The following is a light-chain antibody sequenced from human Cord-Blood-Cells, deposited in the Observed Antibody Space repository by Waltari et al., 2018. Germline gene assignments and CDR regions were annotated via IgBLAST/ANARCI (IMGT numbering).Light chain of an antibody. CDR3: QQYGSSLYT. J-gene: IGKJ2*01. Sequence: EIVLTQSTGTLSLSPGDRAPLSCRARQSVSSSYLAWYQQKPGQAPRLLIYGASSRATGIPDRFSGSGSGTDFTLTISRLEPEDFAVYYCQQYGSSLYTFGQGTKLEIK. V-gene: IGKV3-20*01. CDR1: QSVSSSY. CDR2: GAS.